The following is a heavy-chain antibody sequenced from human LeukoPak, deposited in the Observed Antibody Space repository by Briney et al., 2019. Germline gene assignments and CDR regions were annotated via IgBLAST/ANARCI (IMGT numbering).Heavy chain of an antibody. V-gene: IGHV4-4*07. J-gene: IGHJ4*02. Sequence: SETLSLTCTVSGGSISSYYWSWIRQPAGKGLEWIGRIYTSGSTNYNPSLKSRVTMSVDTSKNQFSLKLSSVTAADTAVYYCARFYYYDSSGYYGIDYWGQGTLVTVSS. D-gene: IGHD3-22*01. CDR2: IYTSGST. CDR3: ARFYYYDSSGYYGIDY. CDR1: GGSISSYY.